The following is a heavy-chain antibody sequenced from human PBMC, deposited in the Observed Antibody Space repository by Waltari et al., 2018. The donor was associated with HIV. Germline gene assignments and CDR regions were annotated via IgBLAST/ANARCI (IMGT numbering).Heavy chain of an antibody. CDR3: ARERYCSGGSCPFDY. V-gene: IGHV4-39*07. CDR1: GGSISSSSYY. Sequence: QLQLQESGPGLVKPSETLSLTCTVSGGSISSSSYYWGWNRPPPGKGLEWIGSIYYSGSTYYNPSLKSRVTISVDTSKNQFSLKLSSVTAADTAVYYCARERYCSGGSCPFDYWGQGTLVTVSS. CDR2: IYYSGST. D-gene: IGHD2-15*01. J-gene: IGHJ4*02.